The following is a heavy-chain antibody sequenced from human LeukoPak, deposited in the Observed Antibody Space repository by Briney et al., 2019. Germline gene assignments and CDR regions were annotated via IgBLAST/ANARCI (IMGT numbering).Heavy chain of an antibody. Sequence: GGSLRLSCAISGITVSNYGMSWVRQAPGKGLEWVAGISGSGGGTNYADSVKGRFTISRDNFKNTLNLQMNSLRAEDTAVYFCAKRGVVIRVILVGFHKEAYYFDSWGQGALVTVSS. CDR3: AKRGVVIRVILVGFHKEAYYFDS. V-gene: IGHV3-23*01. D-gene: IGHD3-22*01. CDR2: ISGSGGGT. J-gene: IGHJ4*02. CDR1: GITVSNYG.